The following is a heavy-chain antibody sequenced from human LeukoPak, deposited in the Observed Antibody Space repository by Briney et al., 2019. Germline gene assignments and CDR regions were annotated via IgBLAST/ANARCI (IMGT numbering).Heavy chain of an antibody. D-gene: IGHD3-22*01. CDR2: IYYSGST. V-gene: IGHV4-59*08. CDR3: ARHADYYDSSGDWFDP. J-gene: IGHJ5*02. Sequence: SETLSLTCTVSGGSISSYYWSWIRQPPGKGLEWIGYIYYSGSTNYNPSLKSRVTISVDTSKNQFSLKLSSVTAADTAVYYCARHADYYDSSGDWFDPWGQGTLVTVSS. CDR1: GGSISSYY.